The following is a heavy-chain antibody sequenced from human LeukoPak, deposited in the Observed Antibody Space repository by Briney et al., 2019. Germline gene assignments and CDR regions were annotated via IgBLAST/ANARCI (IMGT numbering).Heavy chain of an antibody. CDR1: GFTFSSYA. V-gene: IGHV3-23*01. Sequence: RGSLRLSCAASGFTFSSYAMSWVRQAPGKGLEWVSAISGSGGSTYYADSVKGRFTISRNNSKNTLYLQMNSLRAEDTAVYYCAKEKWKLPPYNWFDPWGQGTLVTVSS. D-gene: IGHD1-26*01. CDR2: ISGSGGST. CDR3: AKEKWKLPPYNWFDP. J-gene: IGHJ5*02.